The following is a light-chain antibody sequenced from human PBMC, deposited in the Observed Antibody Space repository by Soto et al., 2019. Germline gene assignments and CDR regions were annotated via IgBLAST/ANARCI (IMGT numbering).Light chain of an antibody. Sequence: QLVLTQSPSASASLGASVKLTCTLSSGHTNYAIAWHQQQPEKGPRYLMKLNSDGSHSKGDGIPDRFSGSSSGAERYLTISRLQSEDEADYYCQTWGTGIPVFGGGTKLTVL. J-gene: IGLJ3*02. CDR1: SGHTNYA. CDR2: LNSDGSH. CDR3: QTWGTGIPV. V-gene: IGLV4-69*01.